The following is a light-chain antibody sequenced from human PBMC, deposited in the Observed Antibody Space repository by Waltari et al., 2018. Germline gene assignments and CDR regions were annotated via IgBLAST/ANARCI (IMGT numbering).Light chain of an antibody. CDR3: QQGDTSPPT. V-gene: IGKV1-12*01. CDR1: QDISTS. Sequence: EIHITQSPSSVSASVGDRVSISCRASQDISTSLAWYQHKSGKAPSLLIYHSSTLQSGVPSRCSGAGTGTDFTLTINNLHPEDFATYFCQQGDTSPPTFGPGTKVELK. CDR2: HSS. J-gene: IGKJ1*01.